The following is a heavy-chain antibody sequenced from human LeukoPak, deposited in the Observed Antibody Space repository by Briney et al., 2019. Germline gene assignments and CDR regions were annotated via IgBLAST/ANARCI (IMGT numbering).Heavy chain of an antibody. CDR2: IYYSGSA. CDR3: ARLGFFPLFDY. J-gene: IGHJ4*02. CDR1: GGSISSYY. V-gene: IGHV4-59*08. D-gene: IGHD3-3*01. Sequence: SETLSLTCTVSGGSISSYYWGWIRQPPGKGLEWIGYIYYSGSAEYNPSLQSRVTISVDTSKNQFSLKLSSVTAADTAVYYCARLGFFPLFDYWGQGTLVTVSS.